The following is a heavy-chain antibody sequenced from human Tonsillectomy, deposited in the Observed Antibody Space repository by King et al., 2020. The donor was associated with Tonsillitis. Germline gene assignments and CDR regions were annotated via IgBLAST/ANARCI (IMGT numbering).Heavy chain of an antibody. Sequence: HVQLVESGGGVVQPGGSLRLSCAASGFSFSSYGMHWVRQAPGKGLEWVAFIRNDGSNKYYADSVKGRFTISRDNSKNTLYMQMNSLRAEDTAVYYCAKEGFSDSWYAINYYHGLDVWRRGTTVTVS. CDR1: GFSFSSYG. V-gene: IGHV3-30*02. CDR3: AKEGFSDSWYAINYYHGLDV. J-gene: IGHJ6*02. CDR2: IRNDGSNK. D-gene: IGHD6-13*01.